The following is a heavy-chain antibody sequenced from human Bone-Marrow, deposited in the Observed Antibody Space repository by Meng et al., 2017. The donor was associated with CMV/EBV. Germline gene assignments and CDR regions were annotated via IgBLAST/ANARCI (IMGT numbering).Heavy chain of an antibody. D-gene: IGHD3-22*01. CDR2: INPNSGGT. J-gene: IGHJ2*01. CDR1: GYTFTGYY. Sequence: ASVKVSCKASGYTFTGYYMHWVRQAPGQGLEWMGWINPNSGGTNYAQKFQGRVTMTRDTSISTAYMELSRLRSDDTAVYYCARGVPRSSGYIPAVNWYFDLWGRGTLVTVSS. CDR3: ARGVPRSSGYIPAVNWYFDL. V-gene: IGHV1-2*02.